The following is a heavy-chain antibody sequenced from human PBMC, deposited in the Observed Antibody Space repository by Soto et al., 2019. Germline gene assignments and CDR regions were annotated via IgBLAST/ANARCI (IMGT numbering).Heavy chain of an antibody. D-gene: IGHD2-2*01. Sequence: QVQLVQSGAEVKKPGSSVQVSCKASGGTFSSYAISWVRQAPGQGLEWRGGIIPISGTANYAQKFQGRVTITADESTSTAYMELSSLRSEDTAVYYCARSQGSSTSLEIYYYYYYGMDVWGQGTTVTVSS. J-gene: IGHJ6*02. CDR1: GGTFSSYA. CDR2: IIPISGTA. V-gene: IGHV1-69*01. CDR3: ARSQGSSTSLEIYYYYYYGMDV.